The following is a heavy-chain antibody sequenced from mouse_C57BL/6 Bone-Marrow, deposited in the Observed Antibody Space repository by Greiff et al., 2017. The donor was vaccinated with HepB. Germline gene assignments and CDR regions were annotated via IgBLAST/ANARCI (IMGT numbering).Heavy chain of an antibody. Sequence: EVQLQESGPELVKPGASVKIPCKASGYTFTDYNMDWVKQSHGKSLEWIGDINPNNGGTIYNQKFKGKATLTVDKSSSTAYMELRSLTSEDTAVYYCARRVYGTSTRDYAMDYWGQGTSVTVSS. D-gene: IGHD1-1*01. CDR3: ARRVYGTSTRDYAMDY. CDR2: INPNNGGT. J-gene: IGHJ4*01. V-gene: IGHV1-18*01. CDR1: GYTFTDYN.